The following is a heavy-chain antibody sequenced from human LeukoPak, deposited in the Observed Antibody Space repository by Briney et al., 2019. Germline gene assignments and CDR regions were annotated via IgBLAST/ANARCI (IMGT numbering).Heavy chain of an antibody. D-gene: IGHD5-12*01. Sequence: SETLSLTCTVSGGSISSSSYYWGWIRQPPGKGLEWIGSIYYSGSTYYNPSLKSRVTISVDTSKNQFFLKLSSVTAADTAVYYCARRVATQFDYWGQGTLVTVSS. CDR1: GGSISSSSYY. CDR3: ARRVATQFDY. V-gene: IGHV4-39*01. J-gene: IGHJ4*02. CDR2: IYYSGST.